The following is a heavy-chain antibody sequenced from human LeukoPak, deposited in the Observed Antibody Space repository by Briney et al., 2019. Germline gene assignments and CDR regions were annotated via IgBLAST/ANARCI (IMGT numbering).Heavy chain of an antibody. D-gene: IGHD3-16*01. CDR2: VIHSGRT. J-gene: IGHJ2*01. Sequence: SETLSLTCAVYGGSFSGYYWSWIRQPPGKGLEWIGEVIHSGRTNYNPSLKSRVTMSVDTSKNQFSLRLSSVTAADTAVYYCARANSLGNWYFDLWGRGTLVTVSS. V-gene: IGHV4-34*12. CDR3: ARANSLGNWYFDL. CDR1: GGSFSGYY.